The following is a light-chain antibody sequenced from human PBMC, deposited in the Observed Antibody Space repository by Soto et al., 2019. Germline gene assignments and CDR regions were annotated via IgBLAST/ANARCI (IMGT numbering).Light chain of an antibody. Sequence: DIQMTQSRSSLSASVGDRVTITCRASQSITSYLNWYQQKPGKAPNLLIYSAFSLESGVPSRFSGSGSGTDFTLTISSLQPEDFATYYCQQSYSTPITFGQGTRLEIK. CDR2: SAF. V-gene: IGKV1-39*01. CDR1: QSITSY. CDR3: QQSYSTPIT. J-gene: IGKJ5*01.